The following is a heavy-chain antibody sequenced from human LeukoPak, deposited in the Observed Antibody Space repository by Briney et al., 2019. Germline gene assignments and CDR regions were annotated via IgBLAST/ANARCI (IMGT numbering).Heavy chain of an antibody. V-gene: IGHV4-59*01. CDR2: IYYSGSA. CDR1: GGSISSYY. D-gene: IGHD3-10*01. CDR3: ARVPYGSGENWFDP. J-gene: IGHJ5*02. Sequence: SETLSLICTVSGGSISSYYWSWIRQPPGKGLEWIGYIYYSGSATYNPSLKSRVTISVDTSKNQFSLKLSSVTAADTAVYYCARVPYGSGENWFDPWGQGALVTVSS.